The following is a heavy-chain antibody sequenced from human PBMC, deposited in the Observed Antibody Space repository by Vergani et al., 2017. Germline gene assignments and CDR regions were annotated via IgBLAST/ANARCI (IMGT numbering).Heavy chain of an antibody. V-gene: IGHV4-38-2*01. CDR2: IYYSGST. J-gene: IGHJ6*03. Sequence: VQLVESGGTLVKPGGSLRLSCAASGFNFAGDWMSWVRQAPGKGLEWIGTIYYSGSTYYNPSLKSRVTISVDTSKNQFSLKLNSVTAADTAVYYCARHKEQLVPGNYYYYYYMDVWGKGTTVTVSS. CDR1: GFNFAGDW. CDR3: ARHKEQLVPGNYYYYYYMDV. D-gene: IGHD6-13*01.